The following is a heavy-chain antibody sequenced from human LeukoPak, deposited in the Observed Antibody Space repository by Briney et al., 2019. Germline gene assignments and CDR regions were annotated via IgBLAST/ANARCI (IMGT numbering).Heavy chain of an antibody. CDR3: ARDNSVGESAWWFDP. CDR1: GYTFTSYY. D-gene: IGHD1-26*01. V-gene: IGHV1-46*01. Sequence: GASVTVSCKASGYTFTSYYMHWVRQAPGQGLEWMGIINPSGDNTWYAQKFQGRVTMTRDMATSTDYMEVSSLRSEDTAVYYCARDNSVGESAWWFDPWGQGTLVTVSS. J-gene: IGHJ5*02. CDR2: INPSGDNT.